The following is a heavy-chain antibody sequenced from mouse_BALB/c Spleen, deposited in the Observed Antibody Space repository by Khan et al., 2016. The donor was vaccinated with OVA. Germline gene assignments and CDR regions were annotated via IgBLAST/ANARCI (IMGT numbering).Heavy chain of an antibody. D-gene: IGHD2-4*01. CDR3: ARNYDYDEGLAY. J-gene: IGHJ3*01. CDR1: GFSLTDYG. V-gene: IGHV2-2*02. CDR2: IWSGGIT. Sequence: VQLQESGPGLAQPSESLSITCTVSGFSLTDYGVHWVRQSPGKGLEWLGMIWSGGITDYNAAFISRLSISKDNSESQVFFKMNSLQANDTAIYYCARNYDYDEGLAYWGQGTLVTVSA.